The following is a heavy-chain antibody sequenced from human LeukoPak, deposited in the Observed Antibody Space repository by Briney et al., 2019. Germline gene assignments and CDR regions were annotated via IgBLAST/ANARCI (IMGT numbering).Heavy chain of an antibody. D-gene: IGHD6-25*01. CDR1: GFTFSSYW. CDR2: INSDGSST. J-gene: IGHJ4*02. V-gene: IGHV3-74*01. Sequence: PGGSLRLSCAASGFTFSSYWMHWVRHAPGKGLVWVSRINSDGSSTSYADSVKGRFTISRDNAKNTLYLQMNSLRAEDTAVYYCARAARGLGPGCLDYWGQGTLVTVSS. CDR3: ARAARGLGPGCLDY.